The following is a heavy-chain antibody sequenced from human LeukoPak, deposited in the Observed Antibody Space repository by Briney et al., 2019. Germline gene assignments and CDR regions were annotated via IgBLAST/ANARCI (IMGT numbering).Heavy chain of an antibody. CDR1: GYSISSGYY. CDR2: IYHSGST. D-gene: IGHD3-9*01. CDR3: ARGEYYDILTGYYIGDEYFQH. Sequence: SETLSLTCTVSGYSISSGYYWGWIRQPPGKGLEWIGSIYHSGSTYYNPSLKSRVTISVDTSKNQFSLKLSSVTAADTAVYYCARGEYYDILTGYYIGDEYFQHWGQGTLVTVSS. V-gene: IGHV4-38-2*02. J-gene: IGHJ1*01.